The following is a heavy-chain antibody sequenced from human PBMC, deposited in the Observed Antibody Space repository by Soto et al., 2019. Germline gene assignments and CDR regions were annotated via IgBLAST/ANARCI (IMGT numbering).Heavy chain of an antibody. CDR2: ISRSSSTI. V-gene: IGHV3-48*01. CDR3: ATGGYPYSPFDY. CDR1: GFTFSTYR. J-gene: IGHJ4*02. Sequence: EVQLVESGGGLVQPGGSLRLSCAASGFTFSTYRVHWVRQAPGKGLEWVSYISRSSSTIYYADSVKGRFPMSRDNAKNPLYLQMNSLRAEDSAVDYCATGGYPYSPFDYWGRGTLVTVSS. D-gene: IGHD3-10*01.